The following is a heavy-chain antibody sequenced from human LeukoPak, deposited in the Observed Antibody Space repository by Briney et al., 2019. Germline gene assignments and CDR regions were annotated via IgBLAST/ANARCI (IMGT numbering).Heavy chain of an antibody. CDR3: ARDRSSGWLLDY. D-gene: IGHD6-19*01. J-gene: IGHJ4*02. CDR2: ISSSGSTI. Sequence: GGSLRLSCAASGFTFSDYEMNWVRQAPGKGLERVSYISSSGSTIYYADSVKGRFTISRDSAKNSLYLQMKSLRGEDTAVYYCARDRSSGWLLDYWGQGTLVTVSS. CDR1: GFTFSDYE. V-gene: IGHV3-48*03.